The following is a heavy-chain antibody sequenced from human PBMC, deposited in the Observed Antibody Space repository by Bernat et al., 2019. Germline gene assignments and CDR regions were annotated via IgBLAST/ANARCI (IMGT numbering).Heavy chain of an antibody. CDR3: ASVHYYDSSGYHTLVGYFDY. J-gene: IGHJ4*02. Sequence: QLQLQESGSGLVKPSQTLSLTCAVSGGSISSGGYSWSWIRQPPGKGLEWIGYIYHSGSTYYNPSLKSRVTISVDRSKNQFSLKLSSVTAADTAVYYCASVHYYDSSGYHTLVGYFDYWGQGTLVTVSS. D-gene: IGHD3-22*01. V-gene: IGHV4-30-2*01. CDR1: GGSISSGGYS. CDR2: IYHSGST.